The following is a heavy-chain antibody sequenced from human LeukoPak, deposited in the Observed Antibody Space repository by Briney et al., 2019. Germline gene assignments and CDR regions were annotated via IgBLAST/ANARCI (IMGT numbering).Heavy chain of an antibody. CDR3: ARSRYYDTTGYNPTYYFDS. CDR2: IYNTLDV. Sequence: PSETLSLTCAVSGGSIIGSYWTWIRQSLAQGLQFIGYIYNTLDVNYNPSLKSRVTISIDMSTNQFSLRLNSVTAADTAIYYCARSRYYDTTGYNPTYYFDSWGQGALVTVSS. V-gene: IGHV4-59*01. J-gene: IGHJ4*02. CDR1: GGSIIGSY. D-gene: IGHD3-22*01.